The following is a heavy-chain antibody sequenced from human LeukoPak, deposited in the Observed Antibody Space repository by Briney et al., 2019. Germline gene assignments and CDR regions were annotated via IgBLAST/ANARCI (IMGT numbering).Heavy chain of an antibody. CDR1: GFTFGSYS. V-gene: IGHV3-21*01. CDR2: ISSSSSYI. D-gene: IGHD3-9*01. J-gene: IGHJ4*02. CDR3: ARGMDYDILTGYSH. Sequence: GGSLRLSCAASGFTFGSYSMNWVRQAPGKGLEWVSSISSSSSYIYYADSVKGRFTISRDNAKNSLYLQMNSLRAEDTAVYYCARGMDYDILTGYSHWGQGTLVTVSS.